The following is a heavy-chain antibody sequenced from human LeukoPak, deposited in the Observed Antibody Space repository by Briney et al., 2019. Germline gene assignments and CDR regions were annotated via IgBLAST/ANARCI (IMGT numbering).Heavy chain of an antibody. Sequence: GGSLRLSCAASGFTFRDYYMTWLRQAPGKGLEWLSYISNSGSTVFCADSIKGRFTVSRDNAKRSLYLQIESLRDDDTAVYHCALGTINKDYYFGMDVWGQGTTVTVS. CDR2: ISNSGSTV. J-gene: IGHJ6*02. V-gene: IGHV3-11*01. CDR1: GFTFRDYY. CDR3: ALGTINKDYYFGMDV. D-gene: IGHD2-8*01.